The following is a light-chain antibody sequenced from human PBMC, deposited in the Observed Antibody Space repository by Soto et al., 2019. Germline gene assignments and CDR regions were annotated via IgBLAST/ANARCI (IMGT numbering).Light chain of an antibody. Sequence: EVVMTQSPATLSVSPGERVTLSCRASESVPRNLAWYHHKPGQGPSILIYYASTRATGVPDRFTGSGSGTEFTLTISSLQSEDFGVYHCQHYSNWPPTFGPGTKVEIK. J-gene: IGKJ3*01. CDR1: ESVPRN. CDR3: QHYSNWPPT. CDR2: YAS. V-gene: IGKV3-15*01.